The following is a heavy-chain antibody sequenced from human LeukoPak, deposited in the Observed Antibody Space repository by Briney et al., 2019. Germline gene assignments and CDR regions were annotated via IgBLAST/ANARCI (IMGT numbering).Heavy chain of an antibody. Sequence: PGGSLRLSCAASGFTFSSYAMHWVRQAPGKGLEWVAVISYDGSNKYYADSVKGRFTISRDNSKNTLYLQMSSLRAEDTAVYYCARDLVDTATYWGQGTLVTVSS. V-gene: IGHV3-30-3*01. D-gene: IGHD5-18*01. CDR2: ISYDGSNK. CDR3: ARDLVDTATY. CDR1: GFTFSSYA. J-gene: IGHJ4*02.